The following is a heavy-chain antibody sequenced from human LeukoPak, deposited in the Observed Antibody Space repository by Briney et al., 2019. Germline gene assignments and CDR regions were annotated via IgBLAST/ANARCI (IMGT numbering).Heavy chain of an antibody. Sequence: GGSLRLSCAASGLTFSSYGMSWVRQAPGKGLEWVSAISGSGGSTYYADSVKGRFTISRDNSKNTLYLQMNSLRAEDTAVYYCARDVQGVGIDYWGQGTLVTVSS. CDR3: ARDVQGVGIDY. J-gene: IGHJ4*02. D-gene: IGHD3-10*01. CDR2: ISGSGGST. CDR1: GLTFSSYG. V-gene: IGHV3-23*01.